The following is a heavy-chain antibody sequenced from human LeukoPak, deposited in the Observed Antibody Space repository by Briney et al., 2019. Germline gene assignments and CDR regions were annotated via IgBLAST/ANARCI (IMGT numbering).Heavy chain of an antibody. Sequence: PSETLSLTCAVYGGSFSGYYWSWIRQPPGKGLEWIGEINHSGSTNYNPSLKSRVTISVDTSKNQFSLKLSSVTAADTAVYYCARGRVTMVRGVIITWDYWGQGTLVTVSS. J-gene: IGHJ4*02. CDR1: GGSFSGYY. CDR2: INHSGST. CDR3: ARGRVTMVRGVIITWDY. D-gene: IGHD3-10*01. V-gene: IGHV4-34*01.